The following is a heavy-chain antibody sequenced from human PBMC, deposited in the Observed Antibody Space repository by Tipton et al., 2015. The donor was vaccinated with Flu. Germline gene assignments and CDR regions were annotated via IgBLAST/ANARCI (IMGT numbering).Heavy chain of an antibody. CDR3: ARDRPSSYDSTGYPKGP. Sequence: QLVQSGAEVKKPGASVKVSCKASGYTFTNYYMHWVRQAPGQGLEWMGIINPGGGSTIYAQKFQGRVTMTRDTSTSTVYMELSSLRADDTAVYYCARDRPSSYDSTGYPKGPWGQGTQVTVSS. CDR2: INPGGGST. V-gene: IGHV1-46*01. D-gene: IGHD3-22*01. J-gene: IGHJ5*02. CDR1: GYTFTNYY.